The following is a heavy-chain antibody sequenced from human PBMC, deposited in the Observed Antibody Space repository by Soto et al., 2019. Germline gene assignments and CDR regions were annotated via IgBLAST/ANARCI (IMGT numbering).Heavy chain of an antibody. Sequence: GALRLSCEASVFTFNDCSMDWVRQAPEKGLEWVSSISSSGTYIYYADSVKGRFAISRDNANNVMYLQMDTLRAEDTAVYYCVRAGHVFDVHYYGMDLWGQGTTVTVSS. V-gene: IGHV3-21*01. CDR2: ISSSGTYI. CDR3: VRAGHVFDVHYYGMDL. D-gene: IGHD3-10*01. CDR1: VFTFNDCS. J-gene: IGHJ6*02.